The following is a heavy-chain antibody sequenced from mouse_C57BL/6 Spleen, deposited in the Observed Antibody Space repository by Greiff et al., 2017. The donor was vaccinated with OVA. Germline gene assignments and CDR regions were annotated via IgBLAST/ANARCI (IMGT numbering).Heavy chain of an antibody. CDR2: FYPGSGSI. CDR3: ARHEAPYDYDIAWLAY. D-gene: IGHD2-4*01. Sequence: ESGAELVKPGASVKLSCKASGHTFTEYTIHWVKQRSGQGLEWIGWFYPGSGSIKYNEKFKDKATLTADKSSSTVYMELSRLTSEDSAVYFCARHEAPYDYDIAWLAYWGKGTLVTVSA. V-gene: IGHV1-62-2*01. CDR1: GHTFTEYT. J-gene: IGHJ3*01.